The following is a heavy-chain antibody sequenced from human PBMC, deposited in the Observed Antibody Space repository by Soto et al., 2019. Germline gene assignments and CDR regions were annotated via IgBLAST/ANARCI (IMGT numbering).Heavy chain of an antibody. V-gene: IGHV4-39*01. D-gene: IGHD5-18*01. CDR3: ARPLGPDTAMVTTWFDP. CDR1: GGSISSSSYY. Sequence: SETLSLTCTVSGGSISSSSYYWGWIRQPPGKGLEWIGSIYYSGSTYYNPPLKSRVTISVDTSKNQFSLKLSSVTAADTAVYYCARPLGPDTAMVTTWFDPWGQGTLVTVSS. CDR2: IYYSGST. J-gene: IGHJ5*02.